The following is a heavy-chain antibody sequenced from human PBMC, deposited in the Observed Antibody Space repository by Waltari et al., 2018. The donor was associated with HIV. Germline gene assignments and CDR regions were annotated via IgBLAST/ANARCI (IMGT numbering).Heavy chain of an antibody. D-gene: IGHD2-2*01. J-gene: IGHJ4*02. Sequence: QVQLVESGGGVVQPGRSLRLSCAASGFTFSNYAITWVAQAPGKGLEWVAVISYDGSNKYYADSVKGRFTISRDNSKNTLYLQMNSLRAEDTAVYYCARDPQYCSSTSCSYYFDYWGQGTLVTVSS. V-gene: IGHV3-30-3*01. CDR1: GFTFSNYA. CDR2: ISYDGSNK. CDR3: ARDPQYCSSTSCSYYFDY.